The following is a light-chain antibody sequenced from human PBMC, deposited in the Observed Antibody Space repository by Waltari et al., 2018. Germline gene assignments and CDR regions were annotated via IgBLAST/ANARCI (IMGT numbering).Light chain of an antibody. CDR1: FSDVGAYDY. Sequence: QSPLTQPASVSGSPGQSITLSCTGAFSDVGAYDYVSWYQQLPGSAPKLPIYDVTHRPSGVSDRLSGSKSGNTASLTISGLQPEDEADYYCSSYTTRGTWVFGGGTKLTVL. J-gene: IGLJ3*02. V-gene: IGLV2-14*03. CDR2: DVT. CDR3: SSYTTRGTWV.